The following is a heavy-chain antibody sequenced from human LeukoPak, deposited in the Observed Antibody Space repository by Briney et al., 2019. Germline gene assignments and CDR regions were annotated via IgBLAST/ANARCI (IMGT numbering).Heavy chain of an antibody. D-gene: IGHD2-2*01. V-gene: IGHV4-39*01. Sequence: PSETLSLTCTVSGGSISSSSYYWGWIRQPPGKGLEWIGSIYYSGSTYYDPSLKSRVTISVDTSKNQFSLKLSSVTAADTAVYYCARSTDWFDPWGQGTLITVSS. CDR1: GGSISSSSYY. CDR3: ARSTDWFDP. J-gene: IGHJ5*02. CDR2: IYYSGST.